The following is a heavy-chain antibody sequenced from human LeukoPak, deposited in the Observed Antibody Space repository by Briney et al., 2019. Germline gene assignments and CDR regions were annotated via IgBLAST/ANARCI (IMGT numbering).Heavy chain of an antibody. Sequence: ASVKVSCKASGYTFTGYYMHWVRQAPGQGLEWMGRINPNSGGTNYAQKFQGRVTMTRDTSISTAYMELSRLRSDDTAVYYCARTPTSYCSSTSCYYYGMDVWGQGTTVTVSS. CDR3: ARTPTSYCSSTSCYYYGMDV. V-gene: IGHV1-2*06. D-gene: IGHD2-2*01. J-gene: IGHJ6*02. CDR1: GYTFTGYY. CDR2: INPNSGGT.